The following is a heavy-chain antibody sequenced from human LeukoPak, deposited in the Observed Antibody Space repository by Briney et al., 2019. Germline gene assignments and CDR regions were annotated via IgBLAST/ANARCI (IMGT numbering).Heavy chain of an antibody. V-gene: IGHV3-48*01. CDR3: ARTLVAGTEDFDY. Sequence: GGSLRLSCAASGFTFSSYSMNWVRQAPGKGLEWVSYISSSSSTIYYADSVKGRFTISRDNSKNTLYLQMNSLRAEDTAVYYCARTLVAGTEDFDYWGQGTLVTVSP. J-gene: IGHJ4*02. D-gene: IGHD6-19*01. CDR2: ISSSSSTI. CDR1: GFTFSSYS.